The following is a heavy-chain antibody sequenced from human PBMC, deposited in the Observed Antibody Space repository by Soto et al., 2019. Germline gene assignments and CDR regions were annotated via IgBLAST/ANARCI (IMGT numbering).Heavy chain of an antibody. CDR3: ATSYGNAWYTY. CDR2: IYHSGST. J-gene: IGHJ4*02. V-gene: IGHV4-4*02. CDR1: SGSISSSNW. D-gene: IGHD6-13*01. Sequence: SETLSLTCAVSSGSISSSNWWSWVRQPPGKGLEWIGDIYHSGSTHYNPSLKSRLTISVDRSKNQFTLQLTSVTVEDTAVYYCATSYGNAWYTYWGQGTQVTVSS.